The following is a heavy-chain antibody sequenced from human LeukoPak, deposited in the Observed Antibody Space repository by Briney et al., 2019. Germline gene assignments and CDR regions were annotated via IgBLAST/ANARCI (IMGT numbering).Heavy chain of an antibody. CDR3: ARDRASSGWDPEWGFDY. Sequence: GGSLRLSCAASGFTFSSYWMHWVRQAPGKGLVWVSRINRDGSSKSYADSAKGRFTISRDNAKNTLYLQMNSLRAENTAVYYCARDRASSGWDPEWGFDYWGQGTLVTVSS. D-gene: IGHD6-19*01. CDR2: INRDGSSK. V-gene: IGHV3-74*01. CDR1: GFTFSSYW. J-gene: IGHJ4*02.